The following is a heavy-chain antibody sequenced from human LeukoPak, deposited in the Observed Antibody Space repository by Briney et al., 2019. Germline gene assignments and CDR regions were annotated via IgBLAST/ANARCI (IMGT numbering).Heavy chain of an antibody. CDR3: ARERGDYDSDNWFDS. J-gene: IGHJ5*01. D-gene: IGHD4-17*01. V-gene: IGHV4-59*13. CDR2: IYYGGGT. CDR1: GASIGSYF. Sequence: PSETLSLTCTVSGASIGSYFGSWIRQPSGKGLEWIGYIYYGGGTNYNPSFESRITISVDTSKNRISLNLTSVTASDTAIYYCARERGDYDSDNWFDSWGQGTLVTVSS.